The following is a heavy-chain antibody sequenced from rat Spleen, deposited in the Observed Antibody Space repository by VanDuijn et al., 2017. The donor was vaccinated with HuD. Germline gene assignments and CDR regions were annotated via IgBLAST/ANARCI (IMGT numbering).Heavy chain of an antibody. D-gene: IGHD1-6*01. CDR2: ISYDGSST. CDR3: ARRKPVMYTTDYPFDY. V-gene: IGHV5-22*01. J-gene: IGHJ2*01. Sequence: EVKLVESGGGLVQPGRSLKLSCAASGFNTNDYWMAWVRQAPTKGLEWVASISYDGSSTYYRDSVKGRFTISRDNAKSTLYLQMDSLRSEDTASYYCARRKPVMYTTDYPFDYWGQGVMVTVSS. CDR1: GFNTNDYW.